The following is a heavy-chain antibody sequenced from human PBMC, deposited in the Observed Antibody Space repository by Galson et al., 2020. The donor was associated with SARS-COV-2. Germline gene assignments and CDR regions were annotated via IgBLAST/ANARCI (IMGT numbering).Heavy chain of an antibody. CDR1: GFTFDDFA. CDR2: FSWSSSDI. Sequence: SLKISCAASGFTFDDFAMPWVRQVPGKGPEWVSGFSWSSSDIVHADSVKGRFTHSRDHAKNSLYLQMNSPRVEDTAFYYCAKERRQGVEGVGIEYRDGLDLWGQGTEGSVSS. CDR3: AKERRQGVEGVGIEYRDGLDL. D-gene: IGHD6-6*01. V-gene: IGHV3-9*01. J-gene: IGHJ3*01.